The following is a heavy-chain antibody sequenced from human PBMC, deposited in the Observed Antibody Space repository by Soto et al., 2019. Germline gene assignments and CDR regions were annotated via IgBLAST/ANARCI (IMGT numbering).Heavy chain of an antibody. CDR1: GFTFSSYA. CDR2: ISGSGGST. CDR3: AKDGVVRQWLAYFDY. D-gene: IGHD6-19*01. Sequence: GGSLRLSCAASGFTFSSYAMSWVRQAPGKGLEWVSAISGSGGSTYYADSVKGRFTISRDNSKNTLYLQMNSLRAEDTAVYYCAKDGVVRQWLAYFDYWGQGTLVTVSS. J-gene: IGHJ4*02. V-gene: IGHV3-23*01.